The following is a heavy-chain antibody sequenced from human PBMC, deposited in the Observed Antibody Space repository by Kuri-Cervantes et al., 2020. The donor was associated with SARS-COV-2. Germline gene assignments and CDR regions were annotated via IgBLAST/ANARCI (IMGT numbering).Heavy chain of an antibody. D-gene: IGHD4-23*01. J-gene: IGHJ4*02. V-gene: IGHV4-38-2*01. CDR2: IYHSGST. CDR3: ARREVVTPSFDY. CDR1: GYSISSGYY. Sequence: SETLSLTCAVSGYSISSGYYWGWIRQPPGKGLEWIGSIYHSGSTYYNPSLESRVTISVDTSKNQFSLKLSAVTAADTAVYYCARREVVTPSFDYWGQGTLVTVSS.